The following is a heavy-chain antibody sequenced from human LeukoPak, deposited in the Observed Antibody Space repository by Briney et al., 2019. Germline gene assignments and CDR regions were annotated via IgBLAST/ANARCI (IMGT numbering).Heavy chain of an antibody. CDR1: GFIFGTYA. J-gene: IGHJ4*02. Sequence: GRSLRLSCVTSGFIFGTYAMHWVRQAPGKGLEWVAVVAYDGTNQYYADSVKGRFSISRENSKNTLYLQMYSLRGEDTAVYYCATDRHYGVTTSLRFEYWGQGTLVTVSS. V-gene: IGHV3-30*04. CDR3: ATDRHYGVTTSLRFEY. CDR2: VAYDGTNQ. D-gene: IGHD4-17*01.